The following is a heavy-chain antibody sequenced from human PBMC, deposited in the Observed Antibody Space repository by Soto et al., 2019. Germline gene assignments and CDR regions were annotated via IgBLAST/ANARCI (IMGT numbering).Heavy chain of an antibody. CDR2: IIPALGTT. J-gene: IGHJ2*01. D-gene: IGHD4-17*01. V-gene: IGHV1-69*08. Sequence: QDQLVQSGAEVKKPGSSVKVSCKAFGGPFSSHTFSWVRQAPGQGLEWMGRIIPALGTTTYAQKFQGRVTITADESVTTVYMELNSLRNEDTAVYYCARLDFGDYWYFDLWGRGTLVTVSS. CDR3: ARLDFGDYWYFDL. CDR1: GGPFSSHT.